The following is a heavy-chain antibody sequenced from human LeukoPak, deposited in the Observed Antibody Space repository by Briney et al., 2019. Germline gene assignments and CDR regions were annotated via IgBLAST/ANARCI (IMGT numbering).Heavy chain of an antibody. CDR2: IYYSGST. J-gene: IGHJ4*02. CDR1: GGSFSGYY. D-gene: IGHD5-18*01. CDR3: ARDPRGNSYGLGYFDY. Sequence: SETLSLTCAVYGGSFSGYYWSWIRQHPGKGLEWIGYIYYSGSTYYNPSLKSRVTISIDTSKNQFSLKLSSVTAADTAVYYCARDPRGNSYGLGYFDYWGQGILVTVSS. V-gene: IGHV4-31*11.